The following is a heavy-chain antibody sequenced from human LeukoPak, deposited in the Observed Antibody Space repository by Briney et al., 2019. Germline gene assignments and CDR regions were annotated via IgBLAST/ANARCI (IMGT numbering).Heavy chain of an antibody. CDR2: IGTAGDT. Sequence: TGKGLEWVSVIGTAGDTYCPGSVKGRFTFSREQANYSLYLQMNSLRAGDTAVYYCARGRGWGTFDIWGQGTMVTVSS. V-gene: IGHV3-13*04. D-gene: IGHD3-10*01. CDR3: ARGRGWGTFDI. J-gene: IGHJ3*02.